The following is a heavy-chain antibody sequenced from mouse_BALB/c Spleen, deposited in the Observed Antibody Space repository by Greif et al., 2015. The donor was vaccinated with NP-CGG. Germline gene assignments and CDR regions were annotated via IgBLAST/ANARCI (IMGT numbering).Heavy chain of an antibody. CDR1: GYTFTNYW. D-gene: IGHD2-1*01. CDR2: IYPGDGYT. CDR3: ARGGGNYAYYFDY. V-gene: IGHV1-63*02. Sequence: VQGVESGAELVRPGTSVKISCKASGYTFTNYWLGWVKQRPGHGLEWIGDIYPGDGYTNYNEKFKGKATLTADTSSSTAYMQLSSLTSEDSAAYFCARGGGNYAYYFDYWGQGTTLTVSS. J-gene: IGHJ2*01.